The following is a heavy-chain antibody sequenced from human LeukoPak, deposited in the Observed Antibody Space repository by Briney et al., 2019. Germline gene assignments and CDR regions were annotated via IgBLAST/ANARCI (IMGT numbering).Heavy chain of an antibody. D-gene: IGHD6-13*01. J-gene: IGHJ4*02. CDR2: ISGSGGST. Sequence: PEGSLRLSCAASGFTFSSYAMSWVRQAPGKGLEWVSAISGSGGSTYYADSVKGRFTISRDNSKNTLYLQMNSLRAEDTAVYYCAKFNDGSIAAAGLFDYWGQGTLVTVSS. CDR3: AKFNDGSIAAAGLFDY. V-gene: IGHV3-23*01. CDR1: GFTFSSYA.